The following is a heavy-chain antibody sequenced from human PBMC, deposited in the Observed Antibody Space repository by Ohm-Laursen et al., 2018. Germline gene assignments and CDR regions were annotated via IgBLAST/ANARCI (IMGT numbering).Heavy chain of an antibody. CDR3: ARDPDYYHSSSPRVGAFDI. V-gene: IGHV3-21*01. D-gene: IGHD3-22*01. Sequence: SLRLSCTASGFTVSTKYMNWVRQAPGKGLEWVSSISSSSSYIYYADSVKGRFTISRDNAKNSLYLQMNSLRAEDTAVYYCARDPDYYHSSSPRVGAFDIWGQGTMVTVSS. CDR2: ISSSSSYI. J-gene: IGHJ3*02. CDR1: GFTVSTKY.